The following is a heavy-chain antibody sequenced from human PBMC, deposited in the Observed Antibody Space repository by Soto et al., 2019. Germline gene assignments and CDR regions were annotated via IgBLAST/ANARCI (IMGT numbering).Heavy chain of an antibody. CDR1: GYSFAGYW. D-gene: IGHD3-22*01. J-gene: IGHJ4*02. CDR3: ARQIYDSDTGPNFQYYFDS. CDR2: IGPSDSST. V-gene: IGHV5-10-1*01. Sequence: PGESLKISCKGSGYSFAGYWITWVRQKPGKGLEWMGRIGPSDSSTYYSPSFRGHVTISATKSITTVFLQWSSLRASDTAMYYCARQIYDSDTGPNFQYYFDSWGQGTPVTVSS.